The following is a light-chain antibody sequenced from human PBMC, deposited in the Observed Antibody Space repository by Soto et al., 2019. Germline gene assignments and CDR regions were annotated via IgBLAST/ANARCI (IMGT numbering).Light chain of an antibody. Sequence: EIVMTQSPATLSLSPGERATLSCRASQSVGKYLVWYQQKPGQAPRLLIYDASNRATGIPARFSGSGSGTDFTLTISSLEPEDFAVYYCQQRGNRPPWTFGQGTNVDI. CDR1: QSVGKY. CDR3: QQRGNRPPWT. J-gene: IGKJ1*01. CDR2: DAS. V-gene: IGKV3-11*01.